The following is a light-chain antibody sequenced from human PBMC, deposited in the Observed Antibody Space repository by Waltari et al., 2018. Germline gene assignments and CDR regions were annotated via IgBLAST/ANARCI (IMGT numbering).Light chain of an antibody. CDR3: SSYTPTSILV. CDR1: RSDVGSCNY. CDR2: DVT. J-gene: IGLJ2*01. V-gene: IGLV2-14*03. Sequence: QSALTQPASLAGSPGPSLTPSCSGPRSDVGSCNYVSWYPQHPGTPPKLLIYDVTKRPSGVSGRFSGSKSGNTASLTISGLQPEDEADYFCSSYTPTSILVFGGGTKLTV.